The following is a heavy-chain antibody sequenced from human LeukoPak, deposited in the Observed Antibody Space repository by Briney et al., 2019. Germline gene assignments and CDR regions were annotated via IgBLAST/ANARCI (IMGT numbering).Heavy chain of an antibody. CDR2: IIPIFGTA. CDR3: ARDNGRQLWSGYYYYYGMDV. D-gene: IGHD5-18*01. CDR1: GGTFSSYA. V-gene: IGHV1-69*13. Sequence: ASVKVSCKASGGTFSSYAISWVRQAPGQGLEWMGRIIPIFGTANYAQKLQGRVTITADESTSTAYMELSSLRSEDTAVYYCARDNGRQLWSGYYYYYGMDVWGQGTTVTVPS. J-gene: IGHJ6*02.